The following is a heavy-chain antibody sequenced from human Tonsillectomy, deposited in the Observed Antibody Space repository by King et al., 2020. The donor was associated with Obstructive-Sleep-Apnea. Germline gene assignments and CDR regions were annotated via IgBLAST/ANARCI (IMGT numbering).Heavy chain of an antibody. V-gene: IGHV4-34*01. J-gene: IGHJ4*02. Sequence: VQLQQWGAGLLKPSETLSLTCDVYGTSFSGYYWSWIRQPPGKGLEWIGEINHSGSTNYNPSLKSRVTISVDTSENQFSLNLRSVTAADTAMYYCARGGYSSRWYGHWGQGTLVTVSS. D-gene: IGHD6-13*01. CDR3: ARGGYSSRWYGH. CDR2: INHSGST. CDR1: GTSFSGYY.